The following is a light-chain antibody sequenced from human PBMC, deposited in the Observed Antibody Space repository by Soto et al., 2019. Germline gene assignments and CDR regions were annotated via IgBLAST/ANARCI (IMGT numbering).Light chain of an antibody. CDR2: GAS. V-gene: IGKV3-20*01. CDR3: QQYGSSPPVT. J-gene: IGKJ4*01. Sequence: EIVLTQSPGTLSLSPGERATLSCRASQSVSSSYLAWYQQKPGRAPRPLIYGASSRATGIPDRFSGSGSGTDFTLTISRLEPEDFAVYYCQQYGSSPPVTFGGGTKVDIK. CDR1: QSVSSSY.